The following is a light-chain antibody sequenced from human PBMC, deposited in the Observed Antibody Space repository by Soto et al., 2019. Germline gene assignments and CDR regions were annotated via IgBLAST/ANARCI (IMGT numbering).Light chain of an antibody. V-gene: IGKV3-20*01. Sequence: EIVLTQSPGTLSLSPGERATLSCRASQSVSSSYLAWYQQKPGQAPRLLIYGAYIRATVIPDRFSGSGSGKDFTLTISRLEPEDFAVYYCQQYGSSRGTFGQGTKVEIK. CDR1: QSVSSSY. CDR3: QQYGSSRGT. CDR2: GAY. J-gene: IGKJ1*01.